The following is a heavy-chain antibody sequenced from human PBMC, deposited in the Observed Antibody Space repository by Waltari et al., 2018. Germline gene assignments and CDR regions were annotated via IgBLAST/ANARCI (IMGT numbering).Heavy chain of an antibody. J-gene: IGHJ4*02. Sequence: EVQLVESGGGLVKPGGSLRLSCAASGFTFINVWMTWVRQAPGKGLGGVGRIKSKAAGGTIEYAAPVEGRFTISRDDSKNTIYMQMNNLKTEDTAMYYCATVVKTPSGYDYWGQGTLVTVSS. CDR2: IKSKAAGGTI. CDR3: ATVVKTPSGYDY. D-gene: IGHD3-9*01. CDR1: GFTFINVW. V-gene: IGHV3-15*01.